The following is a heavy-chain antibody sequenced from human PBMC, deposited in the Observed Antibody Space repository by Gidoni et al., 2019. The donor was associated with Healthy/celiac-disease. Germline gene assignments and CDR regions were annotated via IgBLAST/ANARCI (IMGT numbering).Heavy chain of an antibody. CDR1: GFTFSSYA. CDR2: ISGSGGST. Sequence: EVQLLESGGGLVQPGGSLRLSCAASGFTFSSYAMSWVRQAPGKGLGWVSAISGSGGSTYYADSVKGRFTISRDNSKNTLYLQMNSLRAEDTAVYYCAKDHQDSSGYPDWYFDLWGRGTLVTVSS. D-gene: IGHD3-22*01. V-gene: IGHV3-23*01. J-gene: IGHJ2*01. CDR3: AKDHQDSSGYPDWYFDL.